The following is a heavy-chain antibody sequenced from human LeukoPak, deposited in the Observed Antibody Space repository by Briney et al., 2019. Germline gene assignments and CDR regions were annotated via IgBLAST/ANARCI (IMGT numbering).Heavy chain of an antibody. CDR3: ARALYGSGTYSFDY. D-gene: IGHD3-10*01. J-gene: IGHJ4*02. CDR2: INPNSGGT. Sequence: ASVKVSCKASGYTFTGYYVHWVRQAPGQVLEWMGWINPNSGGTNYAQKFQGRVTMTRDTSISTAYMELRSLRSDDTAVYYCARALYGSGTYSFDYWGQGTLVTVSS. CDR1: GYTFTGYY. V-gene: IGHV1-2*02.